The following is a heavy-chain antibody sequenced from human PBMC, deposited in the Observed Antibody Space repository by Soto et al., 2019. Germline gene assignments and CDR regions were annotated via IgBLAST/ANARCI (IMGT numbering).Heavy chain of an antibody. V-gene: IGHV4-59*02. J-gene: IGHJ5*02. CDR3: AGGGPSSKWLDP. Sequence: SVTMSVTCTVSGGTVSSYYWSWVRKTTGKRPEWIAYIYNGGTTNYNPSLKSRLTISLDTSKNQFSLKLSSVTAADTAVYFCAGGGPSSKWLDPWGQGIQVTVSS. CDR2: IYNGGTT. CDR1: GGTVSSYY.